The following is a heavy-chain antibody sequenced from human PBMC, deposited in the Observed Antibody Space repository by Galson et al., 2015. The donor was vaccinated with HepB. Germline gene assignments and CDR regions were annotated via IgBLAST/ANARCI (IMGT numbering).Heavy chain of an antibody. V-gene: IGHV1-3*01. CDR2: INAGNGNT. CDR3: ARVLLWFGKSKFDY. CDR1: GYTFTSYA. J-gene: IGHJ4*02. D-gene: IGHD3-10*01. Sequence: SVKVSCKASGYTFTSYAMHWVRQAPGQRLEWMGWINAGNGNTKYSQKFQGRVTITRDTSASTAYMELSSLRSEDTAVYYCARVLLWFGKSKFDYWGQGTLVTVSS.